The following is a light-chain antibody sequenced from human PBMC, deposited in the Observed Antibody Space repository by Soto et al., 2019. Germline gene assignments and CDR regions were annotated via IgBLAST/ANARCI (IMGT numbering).Light chain of an antibody. J-gene: IGLJ1*01. CDR1: SSNIGAGYD. CDR2: ANS. V-gene: IGLV1-40*01. Sequence: QSVLMQPPSVSGAPGQSVTISCTGSSSNIGAGYDVYWYQQLPGTAPQLLIYANSNRPSGVPGRFSGSRSGSSGSLAITGLQPEDEADYYCQSYDSGVTGSVFGTGTKVTVL. CDR3: QSYDSGVTGSV.